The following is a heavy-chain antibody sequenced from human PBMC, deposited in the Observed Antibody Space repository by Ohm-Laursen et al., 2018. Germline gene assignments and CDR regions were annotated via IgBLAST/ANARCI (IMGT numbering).Heavy chain of an antibody. V-gene: IGHV3-74*01. J-gene: IGHJ4*02. D-gene: IGHD1-14*01. CDR2: ISSDGFST. CDR1: GFTFNEYA. CDR3: TIDLGIH. Sequence: SLRLSCSASGFTFNEYAMHWVRQAPGKGLVWVSRISSDGFSTSYADPAKGRFTISRDNARNTLYLQMNSLRVGDTAMYYCTIDLGIHWGQGTLVTVSS.